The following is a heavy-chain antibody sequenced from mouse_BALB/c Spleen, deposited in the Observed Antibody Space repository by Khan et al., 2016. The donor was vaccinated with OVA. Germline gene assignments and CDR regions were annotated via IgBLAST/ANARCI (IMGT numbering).Heavy chain of an antibody. Sequence: QVQLQQSGAELAKPGASVKMSCKASGYTFINYWILWIKQRPGQGLEWIGYINPSTGYTEYNQNFKDKATLTADISSSTAYMQLSSLTSEESAVYYCARRVLRWDFDSWGQGTTLPVS. CDR2: INPSTGYT. CDR3: ARRVLRWDFDS. J-gene: IGHJ2*01. CDR1: GYTFINYW. V-gene: IGHV1-7*01. D-gene: IGHD1-1*01.